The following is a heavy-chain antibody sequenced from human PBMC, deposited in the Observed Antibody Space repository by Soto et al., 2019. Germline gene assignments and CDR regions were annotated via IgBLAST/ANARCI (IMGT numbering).Heavy chain of an antibody. CDR3: ARSQGGSSSLDIYYYYYYGMDV. V-gene: IGHV1-69*01. J-gene: IGHJ6*02. CDR2: IIPIFATA. Sequence: QVQLVQSGAEVKKPGSSVKVSCKAPGGTFSSYAISWVRQAPGQGLEWMGGIIPIFATAKYAQKFQGRVTITADESKSTGYMELSSLRSEDTAVYYCARSQGGSSSLDIYYYYYYGMDVWGQGTTVTVSS. CDR1: GGTFSSYA. D-gene: IGHD2-15*01.